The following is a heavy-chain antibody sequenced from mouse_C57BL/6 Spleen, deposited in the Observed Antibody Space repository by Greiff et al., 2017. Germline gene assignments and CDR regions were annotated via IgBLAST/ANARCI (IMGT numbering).Heavy chain of an antibody. Sequence: QVQLQQPGAELVRPGSSVKLSCKASGYTFTSYWMHWVKQRPIQGLEWIGNIDPSDSETHYNQKFKDKATLTVDKSSSTAYMHLSSLTSEDSAVYYCARDYYGSSTYWYFDVWGTGTTVTVSS. J-gene: IGHJ1*03. D-gene: IGHD1-1*01. CDR1: GYTFTSYW. V-gene: IGHV1-52*01. CDR2: IDPSDSET. CDR3: ARDYYGSSTYWYFDV.